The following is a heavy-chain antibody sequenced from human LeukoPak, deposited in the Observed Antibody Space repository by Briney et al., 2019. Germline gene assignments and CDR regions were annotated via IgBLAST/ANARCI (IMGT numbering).Heavy chain of an antibody. V-gene: IGHV1-3*01. J-gene: IGHJ3*02. CDR1: GYTFTSYA. CDR3: ARGPLVVWGPGITDAFDI. D-gene: IGHD1-14*01. CDR2: INAGNGNT. Sequence: ASVKVSCKASGYTFTSYAMHWVRQAPGQRLEWMGWINAGNGNTKYSQKFQGRVTITRDTSASTAYMELSSLRSEDTAVYYCARGPLVVWGPGITDAFDIWGQGTMVTVSS.